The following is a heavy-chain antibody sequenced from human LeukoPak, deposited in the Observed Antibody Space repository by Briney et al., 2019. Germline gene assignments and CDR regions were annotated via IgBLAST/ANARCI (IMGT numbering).Heavy chain of an antibody. CDR2: ISGSGGST. V-gene: IGHV3-23*01. J-gene: IGHJ4*02. D-gene: IGHD5-18*01. Sequence: QPGGSLRLSCAASGFTFSSCAMSWVRQAPGKGLEWVSAISGSGGSTYYADSVKGRFTISRDNAKNSLYLQMNSLRAEDTAVYYCARHGYSYGSVDYWGQGTLVTVSS. CDR1: GFTFSSCA. CDR3: ARHGYSYGSVDY.